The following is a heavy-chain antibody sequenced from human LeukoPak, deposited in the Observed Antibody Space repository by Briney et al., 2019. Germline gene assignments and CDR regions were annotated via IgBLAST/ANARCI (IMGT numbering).Heavy chain of an antibody. D-gene: IGHD2-2*01. V-gene: IGHV3-15*01. CDR1: GFTFSNAW. Sequence: PGGSLRLSCAASGFTFSNAWMSWVRQAPGKGLEWVGRIKSKTDGGTTDYAAPVKGRFTISRDDSKNTLYLQMNSLKTEDTAVYYCTTDSIHIVVVPAANFDYWGQGTLVTVSS. J-gene: IGHJ4*02. CDR3: TTDSIHIVVVPAANFDY. CDR2: IKSKTDGGTT.